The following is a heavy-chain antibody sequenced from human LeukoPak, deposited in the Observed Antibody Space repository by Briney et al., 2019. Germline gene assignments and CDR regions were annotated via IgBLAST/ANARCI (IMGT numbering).Heavy chain of an antibody. V-gene: IGHV3-66*01. J-gene: IGHJ4*02. CDR3: ARDPGYNYGFDY. CDR1: GFPVSDNY. D-gene: IGHD5-18*01. Sequence: GGSLRLSCAASGFPVSDNYMSWVRQAPGKGLEWVSIIYSDGTTYYADSVKGRFTISRDNSKNSLCLQMNSLRAEDTAVYYCARDPGYNYGFDYWGQGTLVAVSS. CDR2: IYSDGTT.